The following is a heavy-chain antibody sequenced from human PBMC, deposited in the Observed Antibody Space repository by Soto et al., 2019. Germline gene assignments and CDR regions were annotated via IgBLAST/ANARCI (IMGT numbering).Heavy chain of an antibody. V-gene: IGHV3-23*01. D-gene: IGHD3-3*01. CDR1: GFTFSSYA. CDR3: ASSAIFGVVTPATYYYYGMDV. J-gene: IGHJ6*02. Sequence: GGSLRLSCAASGFTFSSYAMSWVRQAPGKGLEWVSAISGSGGSTYYADSVKGRFTISRDNSKNSLYLQMNSLRAEDTAVYYCASSAIFGVVTPATYYYYGMDVWGQGTTVTVSS. CDR2: ISGSGGST.